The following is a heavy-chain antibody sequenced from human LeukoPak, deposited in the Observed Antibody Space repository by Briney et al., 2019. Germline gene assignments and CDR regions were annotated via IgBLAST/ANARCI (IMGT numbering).Heavy chain of an antibody. V-gene: IGHV3-9*03. CDR1: GFTFDDYA. J-gene: IGHJ4*02. D-gene: IGHD3-9*01. CDR2: ISWNSGSI. Sequence: GGSLRLSCAASGFTFDDYAMHWVRQAPGKGLEWVSGISWNSGSIGYADSVKGRFTISRDNAKNSLYLQMNSLRAEDMALYYCARSSAIFSSFDYWGQGTLVTVSS. CDR3: ARSSAIFSSFDY.